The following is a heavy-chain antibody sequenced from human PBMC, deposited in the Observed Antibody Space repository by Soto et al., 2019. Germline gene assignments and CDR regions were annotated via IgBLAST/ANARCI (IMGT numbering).Heavy chain of an antibody. CDR2: ISPNGDST. J-gene: IGHJ3*01. CDR3: AKVRLTDYLRYAPHL. CDR1: GFTFNNYA. Sequence: EVQLLESGGGLVQPGGSLRLACAASGFTFNNYAMNWVRQAPGRGLEWVSIISPNGDSTYYADSVKGRFTISRDNSQHTVFLQMNSLRAEDTDIYFCAKVRLTDYLRYAPHLWGQGTLVTVSS. V-gene: IGHV3-23*01. D-gene: IGHD2-8*01.